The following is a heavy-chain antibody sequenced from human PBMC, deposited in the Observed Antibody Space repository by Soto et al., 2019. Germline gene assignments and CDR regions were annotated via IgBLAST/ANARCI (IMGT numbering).Heavy chain of an antibody. V-gene: IGHV3-48*03. CDR2: ISSSGGTM. J-gene: IGHJ4*02. D-gene: IGHD3-10*01. CDR3: ARFGSGSYPYYFDY. Sequence: GGSLRLSCATSGFTFRSYEMNWVRQAPGKGLEWVSYISSSGGTMYYADSVNGRFTISRDTAKNSLYLQINSLRAEDTAVYYCARFGSGSYPYYFDYWGQGTLVTVSS. CDR1: GFTFRSYE.